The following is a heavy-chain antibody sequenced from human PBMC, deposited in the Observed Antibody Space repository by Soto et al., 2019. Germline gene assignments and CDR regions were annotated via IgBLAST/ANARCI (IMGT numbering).Heavy chain of an antibody. V-gene: IGHV3-23*01. CDR1: GFTFSSYA. J-gene: IGHJ4*02. CDR2: ISGSGGST. CDR3: AKDLLRSTIFGVIEVTPPINFDY. Sequence: GGSLRLSCAASGFTFSSYAMSWVRQAPGKGLEWVSAISGSGGSTYYADSVKGRFTISRDNSKNTLYLQMNSLRAEDTAVYYCAKDLLRSTIFGVIEVTPPINFDYWGQGTLVTVSS. D-gene: IGHD3-3*01.